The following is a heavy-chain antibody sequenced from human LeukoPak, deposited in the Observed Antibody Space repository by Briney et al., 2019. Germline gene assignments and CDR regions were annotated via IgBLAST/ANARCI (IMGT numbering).Heavy chain of an antibody. CDR3: AMTPPGSRNYFYFDS. CDR1: CIIFSNFG. D-gene: IGHD1-7*01. V-gene: IGHV3-23*01. CDR2: ISGSGSSP. Sequence: GGVQVPSCAAFCIIFSNFGIWLGRPAPRKGLGLVSGISGSGSSPYYADSVKGRVTISRDNPKNTLYLQMNSLRGEDTAVYYCAMTPPGSRNYFYFDSWGQGTLVTVSS. J-gene: IGHJ4*02.